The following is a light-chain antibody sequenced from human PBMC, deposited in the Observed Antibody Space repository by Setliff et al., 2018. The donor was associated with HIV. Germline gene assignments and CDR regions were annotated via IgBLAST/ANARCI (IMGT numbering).Light chain of an antibody. CDR1: TGAVTSGHY. CDR2: DTS. J-gene: IGLJ3*02. V-gene: IGLV7-46*01. CDR3: FLSYSGARRV. Sequence: QAVVTQEPSLTVSPGGTVTLTCGSSTGAVTSGHYPYWFQQKPGQAPRTLIHDTSNKHSWTPARFSGSLLGGKAALTLSDAQPEDEAAYYCFLSYSGARRVFGGGTKVTVL.